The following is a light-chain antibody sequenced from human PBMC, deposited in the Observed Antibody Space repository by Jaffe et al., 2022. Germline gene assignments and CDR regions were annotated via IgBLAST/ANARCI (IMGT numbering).Light chain of an antibody. CDR2: DTS. CDR1: QTMSSY. V-gene: IGKV1-39*01. Sequence: DIQMTQSPSSLSASVGDRVTITCRASQTMSSYLNWYQQKQGKAPKLLIYDTSNLQSGVPSRFSGSGSGTDFTLTISSLQPEDFATYYCQQSWFFGQGTRLDTK. J-gene: IGKJ2*01. CDR3: QQSWF.